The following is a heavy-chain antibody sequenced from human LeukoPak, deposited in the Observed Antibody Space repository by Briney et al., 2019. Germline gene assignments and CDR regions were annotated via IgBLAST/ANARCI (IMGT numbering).Heavy chain of an antibody. CDR1: GGSFSGYY. V-gene: IGHV4-34*01. CDR2: INHSGST. D-gene: IGHD3-22*01. J-gene: IGHJ3*02. Sequence: SETLSLTCAVYGGSFSGYYWSWIRQPPGKGLEWIGEINHSGSTNYNPSLKSRVTISVDTSKNQFSLKLSSVTAADTAVYYCAREVVTYYYDSSSDAFDIWGQGTMVTVSS. CDR3: AREVVTYYYDSSSDAFDI.